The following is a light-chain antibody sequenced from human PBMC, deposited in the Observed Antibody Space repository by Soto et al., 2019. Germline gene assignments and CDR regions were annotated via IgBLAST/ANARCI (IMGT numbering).Light chain of an antibody. Sequence: QSVLTQPPSASGTPGQRVTISCSGSSSNIGNNYVYWYQQVPGTAPKLLISRNDQRPSGVPDRFSASKSGTSASLAISGLRSEDEADYYCAAWDDSLSVYVFGTGTKVTVL. V-gene: IGLV1-47*01. J-gene: IGLJ1*01. CDR2: RND. CDR3: AAWDDSLSVYV. CDR1: SSNIGNNY.